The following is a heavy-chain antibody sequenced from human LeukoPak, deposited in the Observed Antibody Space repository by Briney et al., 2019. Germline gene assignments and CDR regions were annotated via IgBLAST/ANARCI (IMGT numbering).Heavy chain of an antibody. J-gene: IGHJ4*02. Sequence: PGGSLRLSCAASGFTFSNAWMSWVRQAPGKGLEWVGRIKSKTDGGTTDYAAPVKGRFTISRDDSKNTPYLQMNSLRAEDTAVYYCASNYGSGSYYGVFDYWGQGTLVTVSS. CDR3: ASNYGSGSYYGVFDY. V-gene: IGHV3-15*01. D-gene: IGHD3-10*01. CDR2: IKSKTDGGTT. CDR1: GFTFSNAW.